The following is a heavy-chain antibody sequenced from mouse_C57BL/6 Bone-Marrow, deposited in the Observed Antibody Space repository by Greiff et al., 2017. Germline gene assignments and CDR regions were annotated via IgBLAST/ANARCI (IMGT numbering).Heavy chain of an antibody. CDR3: ARRRLLRRGFAY. J-gene: IGHJ3*01. Sequence: QVQLQQSGAELARPGASVKLSCKASGYTFTSYGISWVKQRTGQGLEWIGEIYPRCGNTYYNEKFKGKATLTADKSSSTAYMELRSLTSEDSAVYFGARRRLLRRGFAYWGQGTLVTVSA. CDR2: IYPRCGNT. V-gene: IGHV1-81*01. CDR1: GYTFTSYG. D-gene: IGHD2-3*01.